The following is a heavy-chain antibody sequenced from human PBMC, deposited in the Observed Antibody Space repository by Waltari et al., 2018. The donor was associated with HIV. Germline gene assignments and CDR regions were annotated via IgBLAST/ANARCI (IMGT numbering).Heavy chain of an antibody. V-gene: IGHV1-2*04. Sequence: QVQLVQSGAELKKPGASVKVSCKASGYTFTDKFIHWVRQAPGQGLEWMGWIKSRSGGTKFAQKFQGWVSMTMDTSISTVYMELNRLTYEDTAIYYCAREEMKYFDLWGRGTLVTVSS. CDR3: AREEMKYFDL. CDR1: GYTFTDKF. J-gene: IGHJ2*01. CDR2: IKSRSGGT.